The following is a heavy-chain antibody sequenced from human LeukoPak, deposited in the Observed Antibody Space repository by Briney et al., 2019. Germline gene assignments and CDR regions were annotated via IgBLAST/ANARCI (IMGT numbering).Heavy chain of an antibody. CDR1: GFTFSSYA. J-gene: IGHJ6*02. V-gene: IGHV3-23*01. Sequence: GGSLRLSCAASGFTFSSYAMSWVRQAPGKGLEWVSAISGSGGSTYYADSVKGRFTISRDNSKNTLYLQMNSLRAEDTAVYYCAKDFEPAYFDWLLKDYYYGMDVWGQGTTVTVSS. CDR2: ISGSGGST. CDR3: AKDFEPAYFDWLLKDYYYGMDV. D-gene: IGHD3-9*01.